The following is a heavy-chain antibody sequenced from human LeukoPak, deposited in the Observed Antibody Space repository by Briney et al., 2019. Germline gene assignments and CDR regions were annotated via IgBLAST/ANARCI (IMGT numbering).Heavy chain of an antibody. CDR2: ISGSGGST. CDR3: AKDLDYYGSGSPDY. J-gene: IGHJ4*02. D-gene: IGHD3-10*01. CDR1: GFTFSSYA. Sequence: GGSLRLSCAASGFTFSSYAMSWVRQAPGKGLEWVSAISGSGGSTYYADSVKGRFTISRDNSKNTLYLQMDSLRAEDTAVYYCAKDLDYYGSGSPDYWGQGTLVTVSS. V-gene: IGHV3-23*01.